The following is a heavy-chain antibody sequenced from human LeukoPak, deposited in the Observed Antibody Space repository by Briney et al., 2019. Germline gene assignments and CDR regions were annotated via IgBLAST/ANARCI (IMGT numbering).Heavy chain of an antibody. CDR1: GFSFSTYA. CDR3: AKDLDYGNDY. V-gene: IGHV3-23*01. D-gene: IGHD4-17*01. J-gene: IGHJ4*02. Sequence: GGSLRLSCAASGFSFSTYAMNWVRQAPGKGLEWVSALGGSGGSTYYADSVRGRFTISRDNSKNTLYLLMNSLRAEDTAVYYCAKDLDYGNDYWGQGTLVTVSS. CDR2: LGGSGGST.